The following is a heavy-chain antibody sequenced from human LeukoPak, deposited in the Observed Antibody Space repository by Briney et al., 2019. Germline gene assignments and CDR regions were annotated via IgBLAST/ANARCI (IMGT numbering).Heavy chain of an antibody. J-gene: IGHJ5*02. CDR2: ISYDEDKK. D-gene: IGHD5-18*01. V-gene: IGHV3-30-3*01. CDR1: GFTFRSFA. CDR3: ARDPGYKRSSSNKGWLDP. Sequence: GGSLRLSCSASGFTFRSFAMHWVRQAPGKGLEWVGVISYDEDKKYYADSVKGRFTISRDNSKNTLFLQMNNLRGDDTAMYYCARDPGYKRSSSNKGWLDPWGQGTLFTVSS.